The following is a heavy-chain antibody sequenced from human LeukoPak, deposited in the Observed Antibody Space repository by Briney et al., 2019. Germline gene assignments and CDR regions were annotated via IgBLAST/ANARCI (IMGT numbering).Heavy chain of an antibody. V-gene: IGHV3-23*01. D-gene: IGHD2-15*01. J-gene: IGHJ4*02. Sequence: PGGSLRLSCTASGFTFSNYAMSWVRQAPGKGLEWVSTISGSDSSTYYADSVKGRFTISRDNSKNTLYLQMNSLRVEDTAIYYCAKGRGYCTGGSCYSDYWGQGTLVTVSS. CDR3: AKGRGYCTGGSCYSDY. CDR2: ISGSDSST. CDR1: GFTFSNYA.